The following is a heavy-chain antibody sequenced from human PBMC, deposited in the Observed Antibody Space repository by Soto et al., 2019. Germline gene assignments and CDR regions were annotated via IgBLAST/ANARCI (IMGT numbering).Heavy chain of an antibody. CDR3: AIDHIVGATNFDY. V-gene: IGHV3-7*01. D-gene: IGHD1-26*01. Sequence: EVQLVESGGGLVQPGGSLRLSCAASGFSFSSYWMSWVRQAPGKGQEWVANIKQDGSKKYYVDSVEGRFTISRDNAKNSLYLQMNSLRAEDTAVYYCAIDHIVGATNFDYWGQGTLVTVSS. CDR2: IKQDGSKK. CDR1: GFSFSSYW. J-gene: IGHJ4*02.